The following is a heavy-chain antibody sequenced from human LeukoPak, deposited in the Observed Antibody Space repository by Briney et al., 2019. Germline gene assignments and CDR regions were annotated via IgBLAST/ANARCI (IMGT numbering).Heavy chain of an antibody. CDR3: ARDIGVKYQLPTRSYYYYGMDV. CDR2: INHSGST. J-gene: IGHJ6*02. CDR1: GGSFSGYY. D-gene: IGHD2-2*01. V-gene: IGHV4-34*01. Sequence: SETLSLTCAVYGGSFSGYYWSWIRQPPGKGLEWLGEINHSGSTNYNPSLKSRVTISVDTSKNQFSLKLSSVTAADTAVYYCARDIGVKYQLPTRSYYYYGMDVWGQGTTVTVSS.